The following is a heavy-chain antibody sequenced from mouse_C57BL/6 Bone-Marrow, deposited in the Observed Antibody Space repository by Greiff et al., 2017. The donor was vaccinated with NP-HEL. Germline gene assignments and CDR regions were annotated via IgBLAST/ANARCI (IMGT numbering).Heavy chain of an antibody. CDR1: GYTFTSYW. D-gene: IGHD2-4*01. V-gene: IGHV1-50*01. Sequence: QVQLKQPGAELVKPGASVKLSCKASGYTFTSYWMQWVKQRPGQGLEWIGEIDPSDSYTNYNQKFKGKATLTVDTSSSTAYMQLSSLTSEDSAVYYCARLGDYDAWFAYWGQGTLVTVSA. CDR3: ARLGDYDAWFAY. CDR2: IDPSDSYT. J-gene: IGHJ3*01.